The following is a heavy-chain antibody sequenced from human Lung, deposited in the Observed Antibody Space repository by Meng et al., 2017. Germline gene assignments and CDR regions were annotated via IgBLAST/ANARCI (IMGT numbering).Heavy chain of an antibody. Sequence: QVQLQESGPGLVKPSQTLSLTCTVSGGSITSGGYYWSWIRQNPGKGLEWIGYIYYSGSTYYNPSLRSRVTISVDTSKNQFSLKLSSVTAADTAVHYCATHRDYDFVWGSYRTTYYFDYWGQGTLVTVSS. J-gene: IGHJ4*02. CDR3: ATHRDYDFVWGSYRTTYYFDY. V-gene: IGHV4-31*03. D-gene: IGHD3-16*02. CDR1: GGSITSGGYY. CDR2: IYYSGST.